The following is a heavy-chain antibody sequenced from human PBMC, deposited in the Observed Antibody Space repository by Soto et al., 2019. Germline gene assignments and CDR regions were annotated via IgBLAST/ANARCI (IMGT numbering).Heavy chain of an antibody. CDR3: TRDPRNYYDSIGSANWFDP. J-gene: IGHJ5*02. CDR1: GFTFSGSA. V-gene: IGHV3-73*01. CDR2: IRSKTNSYAT. Sequence: GGSLRLSCAASGFTFSGSAMHWVRQASGKGLEWVGRIRSKTNSYATAYAASVKGRFTISRDDSKDTAYLQMNSLKTEDTAVYYCTRDPRNYYDSIGSANWFDPWGQGTLVTVSS. D-gene: IGHD3-22*01.